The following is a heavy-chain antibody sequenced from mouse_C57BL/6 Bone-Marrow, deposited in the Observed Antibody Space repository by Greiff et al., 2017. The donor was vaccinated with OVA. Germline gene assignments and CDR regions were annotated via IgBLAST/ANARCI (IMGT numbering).Heavy chain of an antibody. V-gene: IGHV1-53*01. Sequence: QVQLQQPGTELVKPGASVKLSCKASGYTFTSYWMHWVKQRPGQGLEWIGNINPSNGGTNYNEKFKSKATLTVDNSSSTAYMQLSSLTSEDSVIYYCARNYSGSSYARFAYWGQGTLVTVSA. CDR3: ARNYSGSSYARFAY. J-gene: IGHJ3*01. CDR1: GYTFTSYW. CDR2: INPSNGGT. D-gene: IGHD1-1*01.